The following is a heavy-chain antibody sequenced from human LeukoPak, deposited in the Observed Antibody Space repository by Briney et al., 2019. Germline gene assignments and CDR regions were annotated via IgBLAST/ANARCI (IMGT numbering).Heavy chain of an antibody. V-gene: IGHV3-9*01. D-gene: IGHD3-22*01. CDR3: AKDIGAYYYDSSGPDY. J-gene: IGHJ4*02. Sequence: GRSLRLSCAASEFTFDDYAMHWVRQAPGKGLEWVSGISWNSGSIGYADSVKGRFTISRDNAKNSLYLQMNSLRAEDTALYYCAKDIGAYYYDSSGPDYWGQGTLVTVSS. CDR1: EFTFDDYA. CDR2: ISWNSGSI.